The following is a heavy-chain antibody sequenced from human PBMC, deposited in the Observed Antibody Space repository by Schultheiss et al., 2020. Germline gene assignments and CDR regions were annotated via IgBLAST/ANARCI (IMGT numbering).Heavy chain of an antibody. Sequence: GGSLRLSCAASGFTFSSYSMNWVRQAPGKGLEWVSSISSSSSYIYYADSVKGRFTISRDNSKNTLYLQMNSLRAEDTAVYYCARESGYDFWSGYGPGYMDVWGKGTTVTVSS. CDR1: GFTFSSYS. D-gene: IGHD3-3*01. J-gene: IGHJ6*03. CDR3: ARESGYDFWSGYGPGYMDV. CDR2: ISSSSSYI. V-gene: IGHV3-21*01.